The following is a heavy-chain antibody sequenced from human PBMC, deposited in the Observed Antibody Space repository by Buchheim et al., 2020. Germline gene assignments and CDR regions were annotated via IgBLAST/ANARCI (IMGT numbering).Heavy chain of an antibody. CDR1: GFTFSSYW. Sequence: EVQLVESGGGLVQPGGSLRLSCAASGFTFSSYWMTWVRQAPGKGLEWVANIKEDGSEGYYVDSVKGRFTISRDNAMNSLFLQMSSLRAEDTAVYYCARGTRDYYGKDVWGQGTT. J-gene: IGHJ6*02. V-gene: IGHV3-7*01. CDR2: IKEDGSEG. CDR3: ARGTRDYYGKDV.